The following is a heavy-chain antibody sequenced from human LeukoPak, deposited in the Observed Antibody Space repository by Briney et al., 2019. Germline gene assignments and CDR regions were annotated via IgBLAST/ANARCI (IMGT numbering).Heavy chain of an antibody. CDR3: ARDQYYDRGYYMAV. Sequence: SVKVSCKASGGTFSSYAISWVRQAPGQGLEWMGGIIPIFGTANYAQKFQGRVTITTDESTSTACMELSSLRSEDTAVYYCARDQYYDRGYYMAVWGKGTTVTVSS. V-gene: IGHV1-69*05. CDR2: IIPIFGTA. J-gene: IGHJ6*03. CDR1: GGTFSSYA. D-gene: IGHD3-3*01.